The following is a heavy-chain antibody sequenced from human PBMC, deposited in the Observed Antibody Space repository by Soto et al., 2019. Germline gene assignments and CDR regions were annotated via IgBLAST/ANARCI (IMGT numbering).Heavy chain of an antibody. J-gene: IGHJ4*02. V-gene: IGHV1-69*02. CDR3: AASYGSGYRAFDY. D-gene: IGHD3-10*01. CDR2: INPIVSMS. Sequence: QVQLVQSWTEVTNPGSSVKVSCKASGDTFSFYTINWVRQAPGLGLEWVGRINPIVSMSNYAQKFQGRVSMTADKSTSTAYMELRSLRSDDTAMYFCAASYGSGYRAFDYWGQGALVIVSS. CDR1: GDTFSFYT.